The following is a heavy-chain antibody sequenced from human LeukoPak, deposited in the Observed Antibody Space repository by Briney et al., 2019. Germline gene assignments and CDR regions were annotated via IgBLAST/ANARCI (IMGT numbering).Heavy chain of an antibody. Sequence: ASVKVSCKASGYTFSDYAMHWVRQAPGQRFEWMVWIDAGNGDTRYSQKFQGRVTITRDTSASTAYIELRSLRSEDTAMYYCARGSTSDWPLDHWGQETLVTISS. J-gene: IGHJ4*02. CDR1: GYTFSDYA. V-gene: IGHV1-3*01. CDR3: ARGSTSDWPLDH. CDR2: IDAGNGDT. D-gene: IGHD2-2*01.